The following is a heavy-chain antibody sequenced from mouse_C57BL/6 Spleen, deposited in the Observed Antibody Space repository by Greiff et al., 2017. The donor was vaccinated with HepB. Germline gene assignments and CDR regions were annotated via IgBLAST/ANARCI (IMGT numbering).Heavy chain of an antibody. V-gene: IGHV5-6*01. J-gene: IGHJ2*01. CDR3: ARLGYGSSYYFDY. Sequence: EVMLVESGGDLVKPGGSLKLSCAASGFTFSSYGMSWVRQTPDKRLEWVATISSGGSYTYYPDSVKGRFTISRDNAKNTLYLQMSSLKSEDTAMYYCARLGYGSSYYFDYWGQGTTLTVSS. D-gene: IGHD1-1*01. CDR2: ISSGGSYT. CDR1: GFTFSSYG.